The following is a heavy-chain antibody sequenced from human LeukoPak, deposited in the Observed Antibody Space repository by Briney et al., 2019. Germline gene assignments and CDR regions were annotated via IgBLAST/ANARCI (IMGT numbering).Heavy chain of an antibody. Sequence: GGSLRLSCAASGFTFSSYAMNWVRRAPGKGLEWVSAISGSGGSTYYADSVKGRFTISRDNSKNTLYLQMNSLRAEDTAVYYCAKDVYSSGWYVADAFDIWGQGTMVTVSS. V-gene: IGHV3-23*01. D-gene: IGHD6-19*01. CDR3: AKDVYSSGWYVADAFDI. CDR1: GFTFSSYA. CDR2: ISGSGGST. J-gene: IGHJ3*02.